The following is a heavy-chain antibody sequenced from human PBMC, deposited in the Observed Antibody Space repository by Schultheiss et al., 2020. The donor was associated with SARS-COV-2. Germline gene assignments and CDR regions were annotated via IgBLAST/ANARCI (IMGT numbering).Heavy chain of an antibody. J-gene: IGHJ4*02. CDR2: ITINSGNI. D-gene: IGHD3-16*02. CDR1: GFTFSSYA. Sequence: GGSLRLSCAASGFTFSSYAMNWVRQAPGKGLEWVSSITINSGNIYYADSVKGRFTTSRDNAGDSLYLQMNSLRAEDTAVYYCARDLLDVWGSYRAGRLAYWGQGSLVTVSS. V-gene: IGHV3-21*01. CDR3: ARDLLDVWGSYRAGRLAY.